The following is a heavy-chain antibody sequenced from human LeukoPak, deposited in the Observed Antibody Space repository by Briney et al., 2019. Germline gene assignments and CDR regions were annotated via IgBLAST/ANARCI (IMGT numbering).Heavy chain of an antibody. CDR3: ARGYCSSTGCYRGNYYYYYMDV. D-gene: IGHD2-2*01. CDR2: IYHSGST. Sequence: PSETLSLTCTVSDYSINSGYYWDWIRQPPGKGLEWIGSIYHSGSTYYNPSLKSRVTISVDTSKNQFSLKLSSVTATDTAVYYCARGYCSSTGCYRGNYYYYYMDVWGKGTTVTISS. J-gene: IGHJ6*03. CDR1: DYSINSGYY. V-gene: IGHV4-38-2*02.